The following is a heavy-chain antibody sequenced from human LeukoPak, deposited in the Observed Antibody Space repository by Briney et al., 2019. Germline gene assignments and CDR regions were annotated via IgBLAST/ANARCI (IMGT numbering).Heavy chain of an antibody. V-gene: IGHV3-49*03. CDR2: IRSKAYGGTT. CDR1: GFTFGDYA. J-gene: IGHJ4*02. CDR3: TIATEDSSGYYPPYYFDY. Sequence: GGSLRLSCTASGFTFGDYAMSWFRQAPGKGLEGVGFIRSKAYGGTTEYAASVKGRFTISRDDSKSIAYLQMNSLKTEDPAVYYCTIATEDSSGYYPPYYFDYWGQGTLVTASS. D-gene: IGHD3-22*01.